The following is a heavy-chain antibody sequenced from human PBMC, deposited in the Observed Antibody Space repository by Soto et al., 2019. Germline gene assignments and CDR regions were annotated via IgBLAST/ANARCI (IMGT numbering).Heavy chain of an antibody. CDR2: IVVGSGNT. J-gene: IGHJ3*02. V-gene: IGHV1-58*01. D-gene: IGHD3-9*01. CDR1: GFTFTSSA. Sequence: GASVNVSCKASGFTFTSSAVQWVRQARGQRLEWIGWIVVGSGNTNYAQKFQGRVTMTEDTSTDTAYMELSSLRSEDTAVYYCATGRDYDILIGSLYGFDIRGQGTMVTVSS. CDR3: ATGRDYDILIGSLYGFDI.